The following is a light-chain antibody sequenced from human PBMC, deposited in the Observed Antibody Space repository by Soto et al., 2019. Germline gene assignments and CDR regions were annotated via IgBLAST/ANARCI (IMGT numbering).Light chain of an antibody. J-gene: IGKJ4*01. CDR2: GAS. CDR3: QQTSGDPPLT. CDR1: QNVRDS. V-gene: IGKV1-39*01. Sequence: DIPMTQSPSALSASVGDTVAITCRASQNVRDSLSWYQQKPGKAPKLLIYGASTLQDGVPSRFSGGGAGTDFTLTIRNLQPEDFATYYCQQTSGDPPLTFGGGTKVEI.